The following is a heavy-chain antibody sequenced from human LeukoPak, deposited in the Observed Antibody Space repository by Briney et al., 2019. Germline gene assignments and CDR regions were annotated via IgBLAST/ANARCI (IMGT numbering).Heavy chain of an antibody. CDR2: VNHSGST. CDR1: VGSFSGHY. V-gene: IGHV4-34*01. D-gene: IGHD3-3*01. J-gene: IGHJ3*02. Sequence: PSETLSLTCAVYVGSFSGHYWSWIRQPPGKGLEWIGEVNHSGSTNYNPSLKSRVTISVDPSKNQFSLKLSSVTAADTAVYYCARHGNYDFWSGYSQGAFDIWGQGTMVTVSS. CDR3: ARHGNYDFWSGYSQGAFDI.